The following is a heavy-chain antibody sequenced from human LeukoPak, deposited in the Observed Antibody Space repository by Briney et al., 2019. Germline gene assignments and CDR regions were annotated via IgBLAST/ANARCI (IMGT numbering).Heavy chain of an antibody. J-gene: IGHJ4*02. CDR1: GFTVSSNY. CDR2: IYSGGST. D-gene: IGHD3-10*01. CDR3: ASKPKFGY. V-gene: IGHV3-53*01. Sequence: GGSLRLSCAASGFTVSSNYMSWVRQAPGKGMEWVSVIYSGGSTYYADSVEGRFTISRDNAKNSLYLQMNSLRAEDTAVYYCASKPKFGYWGQGTLVTVSS.